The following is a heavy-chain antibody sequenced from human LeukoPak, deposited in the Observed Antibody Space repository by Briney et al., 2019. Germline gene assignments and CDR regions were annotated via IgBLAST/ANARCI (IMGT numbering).Heavy chain of an antibody. D-gene: IGHD3-3*01. CDR2: MNPNSGNT. CDR3: ARGGDFWSGNWFDP. J-gene: IGHJ5*02. V-gene: IGHV1-8*01. Sequence: GASVRVSCKASGYTFTSYDISWVRQATGQGLEWMGWMNPNSGNTGYAQKFQGRVTMTRNTSISTAYMELSSLRSEDTAVYYCARGGDFWSGNWFDPWGQGTLVTVSS. CDR1: GYTFTSYD.